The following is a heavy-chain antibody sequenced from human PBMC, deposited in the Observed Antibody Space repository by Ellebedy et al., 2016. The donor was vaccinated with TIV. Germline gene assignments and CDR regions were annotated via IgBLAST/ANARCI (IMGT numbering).Heavy chain of an antibody. Sequence: ASVKVSCKASGFTFTSSAMQWVRQARGQRLEWIGWIVVGSGNTNYAQKFQERVTITRDMSTSTAYMELSSLRSEDTAEYYCARGGYSGYEVGSATEYWGQGTLVTVSS. CDR1: GFTFTSSA. V-gene: IGHV1-58*02. CDR3: ARGGYSGYEVGSATEY. CDR2: IVVGSGNT. D-gene: IGHD5-12*01. J-gene: IGHJ4*02.